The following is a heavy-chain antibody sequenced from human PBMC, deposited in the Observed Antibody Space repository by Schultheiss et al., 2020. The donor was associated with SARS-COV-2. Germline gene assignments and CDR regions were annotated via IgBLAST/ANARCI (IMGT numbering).Heavy chain of an antibody. CDR2: IYHSGST. Sequence: SETLSLTCAVSGGSISSGGYSWSWIRQPPGKGLEWIGYIYHSGSTYYNPSLKSRVTISVDRSKNQFSLKLSSVTAADTAVYYCARDRSPAAAGGAFDIWGQGTMVTVSS. CDR3: ARDRSPAAAGGAFDI. V-gene: IGHV4-30-2*01. J-gene: IGHJ3*02. D-gene: IGHD3-16*01. CDR1: GGSISSGGYS.